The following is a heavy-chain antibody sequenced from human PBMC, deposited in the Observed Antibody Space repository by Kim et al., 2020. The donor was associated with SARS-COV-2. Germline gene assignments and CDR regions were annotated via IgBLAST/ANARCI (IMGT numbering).Heavy chain of an antibody. J-gene: IGHJ4*02. Sequence: GGSLRLSCVASGFTFRYYAMNWVRQAPGKGLEWVSGISGGGGSTYYADSVNGRFTISRDNSKNTVYLQMNSLRAEDTAVYYCAKELRMTTQTSGGDFFDYWGQGTLVTVSS. CDR2: ISGGGGST. D-gene: IGHD4-17*01. V-gene: IGHV3-23*01. CDR3: AKELRMTTQTSGGDFFDY. CDR1: GFTFRYYA.